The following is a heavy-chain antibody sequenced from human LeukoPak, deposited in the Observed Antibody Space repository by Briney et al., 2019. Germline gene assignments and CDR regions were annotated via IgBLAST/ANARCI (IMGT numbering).Heavy chain of an antibody. D-gene: IGHD3-22*01. CDR1: GFTFSDYY. Sequence: GGSLRLSCVASGFTFSDYYMSWIRQAPGKGLEWVSYISSSGSTIYYADSVKGRFTISRDNAKNSLYLQMNSLRAEDTAVYYCARVSMIVMGDAFDIWGQGTMVTVSS. CDR2: ISSSGSTI. J-gene: IGHJ3*02. CDR3: ARVSMIVMGDAFDI. V-gene: IGHV3-11*01.